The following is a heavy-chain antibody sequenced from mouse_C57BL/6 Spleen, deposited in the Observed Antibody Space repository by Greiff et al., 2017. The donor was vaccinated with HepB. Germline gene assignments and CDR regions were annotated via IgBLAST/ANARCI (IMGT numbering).Heavy chain of an antibody. CDR3: APYYYYGSSPLWFAY. CDR2: IDPEDGET. CDR1: GFNIKDYY. D-gene: IGHD1-1*01. V-gene: IGHV14-2*01. J-gene: IGHJ3*01. Sequence: EVQRVESGAELVKPGASVKLSCTASGFNIKDYYMHWVKQRTEQGLEWIGRIDPEDGETKYAPKFQGKATITADTSSNTAYLQLSSLTSEDTAVYYCAPYYYYGSSPLWFAYWGQGTLVTVSA.